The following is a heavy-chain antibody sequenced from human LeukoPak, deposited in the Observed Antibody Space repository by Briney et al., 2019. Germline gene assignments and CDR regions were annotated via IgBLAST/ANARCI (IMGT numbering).Heavy chain of an antibody. V-gene: IGHV3-23*01. CDR1: GFTFSSYA. Sequence: GGSLRLSCAASGFTFSSYAMHGVRQAPGKGLEWVAGISGSGDTTNYADSVKGRFTISRDNSKSTLYLQMTSVRVEDTATYYCAARPTTTVVAPSDFWGQGVLVTISS. D-gene: IGHD4-11*01. CDR2: ISGSGDTT. CDR3: AARPTTTVVAPSDF. J-gene: IGHJ4*02.